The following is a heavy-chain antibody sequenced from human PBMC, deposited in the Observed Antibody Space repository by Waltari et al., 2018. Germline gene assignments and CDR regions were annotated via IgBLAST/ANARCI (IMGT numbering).Heavy chain of an antibody. CDR3: ARGTYTVTTKGYFDY. CDR1: GFTVRSYW. D-gene: IGHD4-17*01. Sequence: EVQLVESGGGLVQRGGSLRLSCEASGFTVRSYWLSWVRQAPGKGLEWVANIKQDGSEKYYVDSVEGRFTSSRDNAKTSLSLQMNSLRADDTAVYYCARGTYTVTTKGYFDYWGQGTLVTVSS. V-gene: IGHV3-7*01. J-gene: IGHJ4*02. CDR2: IKQDGSEK.